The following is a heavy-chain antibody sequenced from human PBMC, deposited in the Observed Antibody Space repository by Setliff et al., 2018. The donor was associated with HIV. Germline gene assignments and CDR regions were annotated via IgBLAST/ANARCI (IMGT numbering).Heavy chain of an antibody. D-gene: IGHD6-13*01. J-gene: IGHJ5*02. CDR3: ARQSSNTWSWFDP. CDR2: MSYSGTT. V-gene: IGHV4-39*01. Sequence: PSETLSLTCTVSGGSFSSGNYYWAWIRQPPGEGLEWIGGMSYSGTTYYNPSLKSRVTMSVDTSKNQFSLNLNFVTAADTAVYYCARQSSNTWSWFDPWGQGTLVTVS. CDR1: GGSFSSGNYY.